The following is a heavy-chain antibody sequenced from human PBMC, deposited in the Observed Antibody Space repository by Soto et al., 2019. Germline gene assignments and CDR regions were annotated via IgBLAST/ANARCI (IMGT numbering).Heavy chain of an antibody. D-gene: IGHD3-3*01. Sequence: EVQLVESGGGLVQPGRSLRLSCAASGFTFDNYAMHWARQAPGKGLGWVAGINWNSGRSVYADSVKGRFTISRGNARNSLFLQMDSLRVEDTALYYCAKGGNRYYDFWSDYWGQGTLVTVSS. J-gene: IGHJ4*02. CDR3: AKGGNRYYDFWSDY. CDR1: GFTFDNYA. V-gene: IGHV3-9*01. CDR2: INWNSGRS.